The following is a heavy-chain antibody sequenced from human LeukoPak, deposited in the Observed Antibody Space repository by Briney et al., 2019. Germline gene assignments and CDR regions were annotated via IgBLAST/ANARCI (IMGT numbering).Heavy chain of an antibody. CDR2: IWYDGSNK. Sequence: PGRSLRLSCAASGFTFSSYGMHWVRQAPGKGLEWVAVIWYDGSNKYYADSVKGRFTISRDNSKNTLYLQMNSLRAEDTAVYYCAKDLYDSWSGYYFDYWGQGTLVTVSS. D-gene: IGHD3-3*01. J-gene: IGHJ4*02. V-gene: IGHV3-33*06. CDR3: AKDLYDSWSGYYFDY. CDR1: GFTFSSYG.